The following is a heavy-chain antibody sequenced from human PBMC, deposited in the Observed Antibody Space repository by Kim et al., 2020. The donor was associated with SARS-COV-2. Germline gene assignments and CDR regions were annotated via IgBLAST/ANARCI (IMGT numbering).Heavy chain of an antibody. J-gene: IGHJ6*02. CDR3: AKEGDDLWNGYESRDMDV. V-gene: IGHV3-33*03. D-gene: IGHD3-3*01. Sequence: KGRFTISRDKSKNTLYLQMNSLRAEDTALYYCAKEGDDLWNGYESRDMDVWGQGTPVTVSS.